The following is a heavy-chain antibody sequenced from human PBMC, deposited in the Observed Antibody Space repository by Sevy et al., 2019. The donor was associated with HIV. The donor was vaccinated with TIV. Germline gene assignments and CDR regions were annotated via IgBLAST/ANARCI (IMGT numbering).Heavy chain of an antibody. D-gene: IGHD2-21*02. V-gene: IGHV3-33*01. J-gene: IGHJ4*02. CDR2: IWYDGSNK. Sequence: GGSLRLSCAASGFTFSSYGMHWVRQAPGKGLEWVAVIWYDGSNKYYADSVKGRFTISRDDSKNTAYLQMNNLRTDDTAVYYYAGVAVEYCTDDCYHRFDYWGQGTQVTVSS. CDR3: AGVAVEYCTDDCYHRFDY. CDR1: GFTFSSYG.